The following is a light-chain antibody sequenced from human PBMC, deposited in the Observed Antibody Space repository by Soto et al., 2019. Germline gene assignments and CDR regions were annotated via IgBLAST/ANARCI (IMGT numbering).Light chain of an antibody. Sequence: DIQLTQSPSFLSASVGDRVTVTCRASQGVNSYLAWYQQKPGKAPQLLIYTASTLQSGVPSRFSGSGSGTEFTLTITSLKPEDFAAYYGQQLYTYPLTFGGGTKVEIK. CDR3: QQLYTYPLT. CDR1: QGVNSY. J-gene: IGKJ4*01. V-gene: IGKV1-9*01. CDR2: TAS.